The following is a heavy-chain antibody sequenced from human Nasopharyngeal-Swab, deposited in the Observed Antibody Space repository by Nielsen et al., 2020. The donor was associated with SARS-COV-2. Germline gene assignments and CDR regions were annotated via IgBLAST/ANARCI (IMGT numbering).Heavy chain of an antibody. V-gene: IGHV6-1*01. CDR3: ARIAVADHNWFDP. D-gene: IGHD6-19*01. Sequence: WIRQSPSRGLEWLGRTYYRSKWHNDYAVSVKSRITINPDTSKNQFSLQLNSVPPEDTAVYYCARIAVADHNWFDPWGQGTLVTVSS. J-gene: IGHJ5*02. CDR2: TYYRSKWHN.